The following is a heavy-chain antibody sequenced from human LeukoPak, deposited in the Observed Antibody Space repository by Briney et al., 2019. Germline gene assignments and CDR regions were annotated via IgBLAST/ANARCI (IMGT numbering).Heavy chain of an antibody. J-gene: IGHJ5*02. D-gene: IGHD2-2*01. V-gene: IGHV1-2*02. CDR1: GYTFTGYY. CDR3: ARDRIIVPAAIPGSDWFDP. Sequence: ASVKVSCKASGYTFTGYYMHWVRQAPGQGLEWMGWINPNSGGTNYAQKFQGRVTMTRDTSISTAYTELSRLRSDDTAVYYCARDRIIVPAAIPGSDWFDPWGQGTLVTVSS. CDR2: INPNSGGT.